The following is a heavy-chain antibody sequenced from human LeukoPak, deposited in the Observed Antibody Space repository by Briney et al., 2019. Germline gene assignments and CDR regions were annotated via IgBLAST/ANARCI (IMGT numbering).Heavy chain of an antibody. V-gene: IGHV4-34*01. CDR1: GRSFSGYY. Sequence: SETLSLTCAVYGRSFSGYYWSWIRQPPGKGLEWVGEINQSGRPNYNPYLKSRVTISVDTSKNQCPLKQSSVTAADTAVDCGARSPRGGLGELSTGYFDYWGQGTLVTVSS. D-gene: IGHD3-16*02. J-gene: IGHJ4*02. CDR3: ARSPRGGLGELSTGYFDY. CDR2: INQSGRP.